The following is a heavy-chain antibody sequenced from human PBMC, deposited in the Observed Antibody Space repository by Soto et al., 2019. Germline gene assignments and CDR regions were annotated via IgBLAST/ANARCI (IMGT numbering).Heavy chain of an antibody. D-gene: IGHD5-12*01. Sequence: GGSLRLSCAASGFSFRTYWMFWVRQAPGEGLEWVASINPDGSDKYYVDSVKGRFTISRDNAKNSLSLQMNSLRAEDTGVDYCARTLYSGYDWGYYFDYWGQGTLVTVSS. J-gene: IGHJ4*02. V-gene: IGHV3-7*01. CDR2: INPDGSDK. CDR3: ARTLYSGYDWGYYFDY. CDR1: GFSFRTYW.